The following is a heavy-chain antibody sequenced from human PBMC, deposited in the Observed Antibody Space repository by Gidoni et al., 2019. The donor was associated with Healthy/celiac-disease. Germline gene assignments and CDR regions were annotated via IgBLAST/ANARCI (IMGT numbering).Heavy chain of an antibody. J-gene: IGHJ5*02. D-gene: IGHD6-6*01. Sequence: QVQLVQSGAEVKKPGSSVKVSCKASGGTSSSYAISWVRQAPGQGLEWMGGIIPIFGTANYAQKFKGRVTITADESTSTAYMELGSLRSEDTAVYYCAREGWVAARQNWFNPWGQGTLVTVSS. V-gene: IGHV1-69*01. CDR3: AREGWVAARQNWFNP. CDR1: GGTSSSYA. CDR2: IIPIFGTA.